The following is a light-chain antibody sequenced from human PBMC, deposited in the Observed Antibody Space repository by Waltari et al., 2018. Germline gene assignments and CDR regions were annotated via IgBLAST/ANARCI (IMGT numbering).Light chain of an antibody. Sequence: QSALTQPRSVSGSPGQSVTISCTGTSSDVGGYNYVSCYQQHPGKAPKLMIYDVSKRPSGVPDRFSGSKSGNTASLTISGLQAEDEADYYCCSYAGSYTFEVFGGGTKLTVL. CDR2: DVS. CDR1: SSDVGGYNY. CDR3: CSYAGSYTFEV. J-gene: IGLJ3*02. V-gene: IGLV2-11*01.